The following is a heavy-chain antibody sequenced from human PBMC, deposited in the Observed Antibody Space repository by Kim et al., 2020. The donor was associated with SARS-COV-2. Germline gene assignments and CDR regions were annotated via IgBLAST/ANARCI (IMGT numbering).Heavy chain of an antibody. CDR3: AKLAGRDLRAYYFDA. V-gene: IGHV3-23*01. J-gene: IGHJ4*02. Sequence: SADSVKGRFTVSRDISKNTLDLQMNSLRAEDTAVYYCAKLAGRDLRAYYFDAWGQGTLVTVST. D-gene: IGHD3-10*01.